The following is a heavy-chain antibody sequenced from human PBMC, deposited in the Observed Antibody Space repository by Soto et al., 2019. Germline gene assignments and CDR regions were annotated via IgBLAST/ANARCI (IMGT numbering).Heavy chain of an antibody. J-gene: IGHJ5*02. Sequence: EEQVSESGGGLVQSGGSLRLYCAASGFNFNTFAMSWIRQAPGKGLEWVSHISSSGDSRDYADSVRGRFTISRDNSKNVLFLQMNSLRADDTATYYCAKDPPSPWTANWVDPWGKGTLVTVSS. V-gene: IGHV3-23*01. CDR2: ISSSGDSR. CDR1: GFNFNTFA. D-gene: IGHD5-12*01. CDR3: AKDPPSPWTANWVDP.